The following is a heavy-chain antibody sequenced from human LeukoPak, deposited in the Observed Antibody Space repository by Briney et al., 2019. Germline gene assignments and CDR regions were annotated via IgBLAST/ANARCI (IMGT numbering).Heavy chain of an antibody. Sequence: GGSLRLSCAASGFTFSDYYMSWIRQAPGKGLEWVSYISSSGSTIYYADSVKGRFTISRENAKNSLYLQMNSLRAEDTAVYYCARETHDYGDSRNWFDPWGQGTLVTVSS. CDR3: ARETHDYGDSRNWFDP. V-gene: IGHV3-11*04. J-gene: IGHJ5*02. D-gene: IGHD4-17*01. CDR1: GFTFSDYY. CDR2: ISSSGSTI.